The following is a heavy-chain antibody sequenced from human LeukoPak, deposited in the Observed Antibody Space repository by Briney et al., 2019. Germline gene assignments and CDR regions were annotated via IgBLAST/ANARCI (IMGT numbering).Heavy chain of an antibody. V-gene: IGHV3-48*03. Sequence: GGSLTLSCAASGFTFSSYEMNWVRQAPGKGLEWVSYISSSGSTIYYADSVKGPFTISRDNAKNSLYLQMNSLRAEDTAVYYCAELGITMIGGVWGNGTTVTISS. D-gene: IGHD3-10*02. J-gene: IGHJ6*04. CDR2: ISSSGSTI. CDR1: GFTFSSYE. CDR3: AELGITMIGGV.